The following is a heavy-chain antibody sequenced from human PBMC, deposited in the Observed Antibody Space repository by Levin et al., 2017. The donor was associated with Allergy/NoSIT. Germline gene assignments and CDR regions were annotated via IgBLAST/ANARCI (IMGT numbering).Heavy chain of an antibody. CDR2: IRSKAYGGTT. D-gene: IGHD5-18*01. Sequence: GGSLRLSCTASGFTFGDYAMSWFRQAPGKGLEWVGFIRSKAYGGTTEYAASVKGRFTISRDDSKSIAYLQMNSLKTEDTAVYYCTRDPDTAMVTVDYWGQGTLVTVSS. V-gene: IGHV3-49*03. CDR1: GFTFGDYA. J-gene: IGHJ4*02. CDR3: TRDPDTAMVTVDY.